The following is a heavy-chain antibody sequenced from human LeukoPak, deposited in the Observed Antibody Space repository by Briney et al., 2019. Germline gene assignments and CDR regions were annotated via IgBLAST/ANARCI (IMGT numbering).Heavy chain of an antibody. CDR3: ARARIGVAGFFDY. D-gene: IGHD2-2*01. CDR1: GFTVSSDY. Sequence: GGSLRLSCEASGFTVSSDYMSWVRQAPGKGLEWVSVMYRDGTTYYADSVKGRFTISRDNSKNTVYLQMNSLRAEDTAVYYCARARIGVAGFFDYWGQGTLVTVSS. V-gene: IGHV3-66*02. J-gene: IGHJ4*02. CDR2: MYRDGTT.